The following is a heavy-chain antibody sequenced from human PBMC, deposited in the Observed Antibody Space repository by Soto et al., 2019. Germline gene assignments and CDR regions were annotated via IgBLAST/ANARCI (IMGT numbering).Heavy chain of an antibody. V-gene: IGHV3-30-3*01. CDR3: ASFEVAPYYFDY. CDR2: ISYDGSNK. CDR1: GFTFSSYA. D-gene: IGHD5-12*01. Sequence: GGSLRLSCAASGFTFSSYAMHWVRQAPGKGLEWVAVISYDGSNKYYADSVKGRFTNSRDNSKNTLYLQMNSLRAEDTAVYYCASFEVAPYYFDYWGQGTLVTVSS. J-gene: IGHJ4*02.